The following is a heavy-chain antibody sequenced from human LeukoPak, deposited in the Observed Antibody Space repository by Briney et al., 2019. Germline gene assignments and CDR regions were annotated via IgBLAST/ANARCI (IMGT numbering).Heavy chain of an antibody. CDR1: GFTFSSYW. V-gene: IGHV3-7*01. CDR3: ARDDTHYGSSGSFYDAFDN. J-gene: IGHJ3*02. CDR2: IRRDGSET. D-gene: IGHD3-22*01. Sequence: GGSLRLSCAASGFTFSSYWMTWVRRAPGKGLEWVANIRRDGSETHYVDSVMGRFTISRDNAKNSLYLQMNSLRAEDTAVYYCARDDTHYGSSGSFYDAFDNWGQGTMVTVSS.